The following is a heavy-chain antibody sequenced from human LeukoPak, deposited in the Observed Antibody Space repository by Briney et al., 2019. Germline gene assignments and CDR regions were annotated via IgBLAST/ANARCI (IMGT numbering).Heavy chain of an antibody. D-gene: IGHD3-10*01. Sequence: KSGGSLRLSCAASGFTFSDYYMSWIRQAPGKGLEWVSYISSSSSYTNYADSVKGRFTITRDNAKNSLYLQMNSLRAEDTAVYCCARHLRGAYYYGSGRADYGMDVWGKGTTVTVSS. CDR1: GFTFSDYY. V-gene: IGHV3-11*06. CDR2: ISSSSSYT. J-gene: IGHJ6*04. CDR3: ARHLRGAYYYGSGRADYGMDV.